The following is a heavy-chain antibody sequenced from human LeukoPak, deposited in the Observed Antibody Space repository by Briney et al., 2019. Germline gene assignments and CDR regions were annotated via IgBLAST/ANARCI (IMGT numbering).Heavy chain of an antibody. CDR2: IYSEGTT. CDR1: GFTVSNNY. Sequence: PGGSLRLSCAASGFTVSNNYMIWIRQAPGKGPEWVSLIYSEGTTSYADSVKGRFTISRDNSKNTLYLQMNSLRAEDTAVYYCAKDELDCSSTSCYLSHFDYWGQGTLVTVSS. J-gene: IGHJ4*02. D-gene: IGHD2-2*01. CDR3: AKDELDCSSTSCYLSHFDY. V-gene: IGHV3-66*02.